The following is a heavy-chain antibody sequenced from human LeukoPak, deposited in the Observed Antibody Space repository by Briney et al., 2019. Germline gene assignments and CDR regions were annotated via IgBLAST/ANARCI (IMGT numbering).Heavy chain of an antibody. CDR2: ISYDGSNK. CDR1: GFTFSSYA. J-gene: IGHJ4*02. Sequence: GGSLRLSCAASGFTFSSYAMHWVRQAPGKGLEWVAVISYDGSNKYYADSVKGRFTISRDNSKNTLYLQMISLRAEDTAVYYCARDVSLVPARPSGPDYWGQGTLVTVSS. CDR3: ARDVSLVPARPSGPDY. V-gene: IGHV3-30-3*01. D-gene: IGHD2-2*01.